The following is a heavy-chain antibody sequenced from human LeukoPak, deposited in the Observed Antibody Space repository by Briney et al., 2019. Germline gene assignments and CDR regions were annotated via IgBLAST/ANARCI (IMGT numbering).Heavy chain of an antibody. Sequence: GGSLRLSCAASGFTFSSYWMSWVRQAPGKGLEWVSVIYSGGSTYYADSVKGRFTISRDNSKNTLYLQMNSLRAEDTAVYYCASKAATGPDYWGQGTLVTVSS. J-gene: IGHJ4*02. CDR2: IYSGGST. CDR1: GFTFSSYW. D-gene: IGHD2-15*01. CDR3: ASKAATGPDY. V-gene: IGHV3-53*01.